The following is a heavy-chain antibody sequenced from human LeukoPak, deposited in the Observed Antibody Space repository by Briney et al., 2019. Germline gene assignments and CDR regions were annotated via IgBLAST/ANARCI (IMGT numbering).Heavy chain of an antibody. CDR1: GFSLSDFG. V-gene: IGHV3-33*08. Sequence: GGSLRLSCAASGFSLSDFGTHWVRQAPGKGLEWVAVMSSDERNQYYADSVQGRFTISRDNSKNTLYLQMNSLRAEDTAVYYCARGGYSGYEPWRSWGQGTLVTVSS. CDR2: MSSDERNQ. CDR3: ARGGYSGYEPWRS. J-gene: IGHJ4*02. D-gene: IGHD5-12*01.